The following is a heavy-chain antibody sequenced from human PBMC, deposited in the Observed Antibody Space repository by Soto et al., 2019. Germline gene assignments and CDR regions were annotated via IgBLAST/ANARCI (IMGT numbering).Heavy chain of an antibody. Sequence: SETLSLTCTVSGGSISSSSYYWGWIRQPPGKGLEWIGSIYYSGRTYYNPSLKSRVTISVDTSKNRFSLKLSSVTAADTAVYYCARRIVVVPAAIYYYYGMDVWGQGTTVTVSS. CDR2: IYYSGRT. V-gene: IGHV4-39*01. CDR3: ARRIVVVPAAIYYYYGMDV. D-gene: IGHD2-2*01. J-gene: IGHJ6*02. CDR1: GGSISSSSYY.